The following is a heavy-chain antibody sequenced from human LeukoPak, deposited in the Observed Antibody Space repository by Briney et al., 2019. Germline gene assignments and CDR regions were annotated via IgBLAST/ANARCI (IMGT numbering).Heavy chain of an antibody. CDR3: ARGGTYCPDY. Sequence: GGSLRLSCAASGFTFSSYNMNWVRQAPGKGLEWVSYIISSSSPIFYADSVKGRFTISRDNAKNSLYLQMNSLRDEDTAVYYCARGGTYCPDYWGQGTLVTVSS. V-gene: IGHV3-48*02. J-gene: IGHJ4*02. CDR1: GFTFSSYN. CDR2: IISSSSPI. D-gene: IGHD1-26*01.